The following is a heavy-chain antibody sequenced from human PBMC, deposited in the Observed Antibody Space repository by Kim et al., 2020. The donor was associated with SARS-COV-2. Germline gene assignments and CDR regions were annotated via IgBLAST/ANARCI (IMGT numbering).Heavy chain of an antibody. CDR3: AKYQGIAAAEGPVDY. CDR2: ISGSGGST. CDR1: GFTFSSYA. Sequence: GGSLRLSCAASGFTFSSYAMSWVRQAPGKGLEWVSAISGSGGSTYYADSVKGRFTISRDNPKSTLYLQMNGLRAEDTAVYYCAKYQGIAAAEGPVDYWGQGAMVTDSS. J-gene: IGHJ4*02. V-gene: IGHV3-23*01. D-gene: IGHD6-13*01.